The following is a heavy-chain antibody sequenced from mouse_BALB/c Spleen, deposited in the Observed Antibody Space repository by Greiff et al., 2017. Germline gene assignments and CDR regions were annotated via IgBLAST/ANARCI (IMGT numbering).Heavy chain of an antibody. D-gene: IGHD2-14*01. CDR1: GFTFSSFG. V-gene: IGHV5-17*02. CDR2: ISSGSSTI. J-gene: IGHJ4*01. Sequence: EVKLVESGGGLVKPGGSRKLSCAASGFTFSSFGMHWVRQAPEKGLEWVAYISSGSSTIYYADTVKGRFTISRDNPKNTLFLQMTSLRSEDTAMYYCARFRYGYYAMDYWGQGTSVTVSS. CDR3: ARFRYGYYAMDY.